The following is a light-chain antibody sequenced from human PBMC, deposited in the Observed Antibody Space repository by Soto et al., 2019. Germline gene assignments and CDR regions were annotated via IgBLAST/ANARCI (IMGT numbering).Light chain of an antibody. CDR3: QQYNSYSQT. CDR2: DAS. Sequence: DMQMTQVPSSLSATVEDRLTITCRASQGISTYLNWYQQKPVKAPKLLIYDASSLESGVPSRFSGSGSGREFTITISSLQPDDFATYYCQQYNSYSQTFGQGTKVDIK. V-gene: IGKV1-5*01. CDR1: QGISTY. J-gene: IGKJ1*01.